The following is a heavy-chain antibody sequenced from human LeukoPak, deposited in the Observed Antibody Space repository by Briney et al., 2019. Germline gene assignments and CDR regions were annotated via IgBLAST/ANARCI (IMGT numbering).Heavy chain of an antibody. J-gene: IGHJ5*02. CDR2: INPNSGGT. Sequence: ASVKVSCKASGYTFTGYYMHLVRQAPGQGLEWMGWINPNSGGTNYAQKFQGRVTMTRDTSISTAYMELSRLRSDDTAVYYCARNAHPTAYSSSCFPWGQGTLVTVSS. V-gene: IGHV1-2*02. D-gene: IGHD6-13*01. CDR3: ARNAHPTAYSSSCFP. CDR1: GYTFTGYY.